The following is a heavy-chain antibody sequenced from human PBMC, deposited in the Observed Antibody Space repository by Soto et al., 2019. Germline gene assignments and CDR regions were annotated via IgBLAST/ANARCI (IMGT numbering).Heavy chain of an antibody. V-gene: IGHV3-21*04. CDR3: AKDIGGFAPHDAFDI. Sequence: GSLRLSCAASGFNFRLYSLNWVRQAPGKGLEWVSSISDNGKYIYYADSVKGRFTISRDNARSSVYLQMNSLRAEDTALYYCAKDIGGFAPHDAFDIWGQGTMVTVSS. CDR1: GFNFRLYS. CDR2: ISDNGKYI. J-gene: IGHJ3*02. D-gene: IGHD2-15*01.